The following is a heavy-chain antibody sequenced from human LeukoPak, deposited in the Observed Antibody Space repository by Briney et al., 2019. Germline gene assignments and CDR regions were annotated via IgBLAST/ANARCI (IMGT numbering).Heavy chain of an antibody. Sequence: GGSLRLSCAASGFTFSSYSMNWVRQAPGKGLEWVSYISSFSGTIYYADSVKGRFTISRDNAKNSLYLQMNSLRAEDTAVYYCRGNYYYYYYMDVWGKGTTVTVSS. D-gene: IGHD3-16*01. CDR2: ISSFSGTI. CDR1: GFTFSSYS. CDR3: RGNYYYYYYMDV. V-gene: IGHV3-48*01. J-gene: IGHJ6*03.